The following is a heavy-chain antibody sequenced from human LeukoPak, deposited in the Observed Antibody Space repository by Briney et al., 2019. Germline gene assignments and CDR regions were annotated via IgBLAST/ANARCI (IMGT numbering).Heavy chain of an antibody. CDR2: TYYRSRWYN. CDR3: ARAKVTDYYYGMDV. V-gene: IGHV6-1*01. Sequence: SSQTLSLTCAISGDSVSTNSATWTWLRQSPSRGLEWLGRTYYRSRWYNDYAVSVKSRITINPDTSKNQFSLQLNSVTPEDTAVYYCARAKVTDYYYGMDVWGQGTTVTVSS. D-gene: IGHD5-24*01. CDR1: GDSVSTNSAT. J-gene: IGHJ6*02.